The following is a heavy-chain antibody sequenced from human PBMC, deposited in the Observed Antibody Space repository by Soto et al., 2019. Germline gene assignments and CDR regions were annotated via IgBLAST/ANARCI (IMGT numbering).Heavy chain of an antibody. CDR3: EGSDGIDYYESSGYPNWFAP. CDR1: GYTLTELS. Sequence: QVQLVQSGAEVKKPGASVKVSCKVSGYTLTELSMHWVRQAPGKGLEWMGGFDPEDGETSYAQKFQGRVTMTEDTYTDTAKMELSSLRSDDKAVYYCEGSDGIDYYESSGYPNWFAPWRQATLVTVSS. D-gene: IGHD3-22*01. CDR2: FDPEDGET. V-gene: IGHV1-24*01. J-gene: IGHJ5*02.